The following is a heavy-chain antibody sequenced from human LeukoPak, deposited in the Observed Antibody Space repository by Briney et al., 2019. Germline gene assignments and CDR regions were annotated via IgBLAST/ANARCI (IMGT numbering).Heavy chain of an antibody. CDR1: GYTFTGYY. J-gene: IGHJ4*02. V-gene: IGHV1-2*02. CDR2: INPNSGGT. CDR3: ARVAAMAGIGWGDFDY. D-gene: IGHD6-19*01. Sequence: GASVKVSCKASGYTFTGYYMHWVRQAPGQGLEWMGWINPNSGGTNYAQKFQGRVTMTRDTSISTAYLELRSLKSDDTAVYYCARVAAMAGIGWGDFDYWGQGTLVTVSS.